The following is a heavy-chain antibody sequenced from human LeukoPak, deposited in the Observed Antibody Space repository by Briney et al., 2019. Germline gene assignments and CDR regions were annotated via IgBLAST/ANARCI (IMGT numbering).Heavy chain of an antibody. CDR2: IKQDRSEK. D-gene: IGHD6-19*01. CDR3: ARPDSGGWYGDAFDI. J-gene: IGHJ3*02. V-gene: IGHV3-7*03. Sequence: GGSLRLSCAASGFTFSSYWMTWVRQAPGKGLEWVANIKQDRSEKYYVDSVKGRFTISRDNAKNSLYLQMNSLRAEDTAVYYCARPDSGGWYGDAFDIWGQGTMVTVSS. CDR1: GFTFSSYW.